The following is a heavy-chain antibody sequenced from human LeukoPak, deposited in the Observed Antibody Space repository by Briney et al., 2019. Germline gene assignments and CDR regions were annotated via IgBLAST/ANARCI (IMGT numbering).Heavy chain of an antibody. V-gene: IGHV3-21*01. CDR3: ARAGYSSSVQDY. D-gene: IGHD6-13*01. CDR2: ISSSSSYI. Sequence: GGSLSLSCAASGFTFSSYSMNWVRQAPGKGLEWVSSISSSSSYIYYADSVKGRFTISRDNAKNSLYLQMNSLRAEDTAVYYCARAGYSSSVQDYWGQGTLVTVSA. J-gene: IGHJ4*02. CDR1: GFTFSSYS.